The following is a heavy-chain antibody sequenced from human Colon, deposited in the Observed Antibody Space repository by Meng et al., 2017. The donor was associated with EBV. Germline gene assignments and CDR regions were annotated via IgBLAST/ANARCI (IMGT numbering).Heavy chain of an antibody. CDR3: ARDPAQEDFDTSGYMYDS. D-gene: IGHD3-22*01. CDR2: IHHSGST. V-gene: IGHV4-34*02. CDR1: GGSFSGNF. J-gene: IGHJ5*01. Sequence: QVHLPPSVAGLLKPSETLSLPCAVFGGSFSGNFWTWIRQSPGEGLEWIGEIHHSGSTKYNPSLKNRVSISLDTSKKQFSLQLTSVTAADTAVYFCARDPAQEDFDTSGYMYDSWGPGTLVTVSS.